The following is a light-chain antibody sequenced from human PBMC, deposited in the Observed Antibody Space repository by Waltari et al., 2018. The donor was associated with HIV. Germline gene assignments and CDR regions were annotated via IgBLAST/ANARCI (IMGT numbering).Light chain of an antibody. Sequence: SSELTQPPSVTVSPGQTATITCSGDNLENKYNCWYQQRPGQTPVLVIYQDSKRPSGSPDGFSGSKSANTATLTISVSEALEEADFYVQAWDSGKGVFGGGTKLTVL. CDR2: QDS. J-gene: IGLJ3*02. CDR1: NLENKY. CDR3: QAWDSGKGV. V-gene: IGLV3-1*01.